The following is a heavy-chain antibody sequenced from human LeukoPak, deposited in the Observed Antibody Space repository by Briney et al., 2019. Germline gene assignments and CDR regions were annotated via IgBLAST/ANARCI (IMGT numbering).Heavy chain of an antibody. CDR3: ARSEPPPYYYDSSGYSYYFDY. CDR2: ISAYNGNT. V-gene: IGHV1-18*01. D-gene: IGHD3-22*01. Sequence: GASVKVSCKASGYTFTSYGISWVRQTPGQGLEWMGWISAYNGNTNYAQKLQGRVTMTTDTSTSTAYMELRSLRSDDTAVYYCARSEPPPYYYDSSGYSYYFDYWGQGTLVTVSS. J-gene: IGHJ4*02. CDR1: GYTFTSYG.